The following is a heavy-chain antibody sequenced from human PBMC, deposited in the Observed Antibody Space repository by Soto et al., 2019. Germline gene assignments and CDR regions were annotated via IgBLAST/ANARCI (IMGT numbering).Heavy chain of an antibody. CDR3: ARGQSIAARPIWFDT. CDR1: GFTFSSYS. J-gene: IGHJ5*02. V-gene: IGHV3-48*02. D-gene: IGHD6-6*01. Sequence: GGSLRVSCAASGFTFSSYSMNWVRQAPGKGLEWVSYISSSSSTIYYADSVKGRFTISRDNAKNSLYLQMNSLRDEDTAVYYCARGQSIAARPIWFDTWGQGTLVTVSS. CDR2: ISSSSSTI.